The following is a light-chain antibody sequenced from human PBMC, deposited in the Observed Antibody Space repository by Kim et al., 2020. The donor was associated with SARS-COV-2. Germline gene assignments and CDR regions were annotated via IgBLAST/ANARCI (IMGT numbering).Light chain of an antibody. Sequence: QRVTISCSGSSSNTGSNYVYWYQQLPGTAPKLLIYRNNQRPSGVPDRFSGSKSGTSASLAISGLRSEDEADYYCAAWDDSLSGSWVFGGGTQLTVL. V-gene: IGLV1-47*01. J-gene: IGLJ3*02. CDR1: SSNTGSNY. CDR3: AAWDDSLSGSWV. CDR2: RNN.